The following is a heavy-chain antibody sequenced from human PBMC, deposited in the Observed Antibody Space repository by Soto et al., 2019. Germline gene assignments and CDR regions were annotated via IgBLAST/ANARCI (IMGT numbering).Heavy chain of an antibody. J-gene: IGHJ6*04. V-gene: IGHV1-46*01. CDR2: INPSGGIT. Sequence: ASVKVSCKASGYILTSYYLHWVRQAPGQGPEWMGIINPSGGITNDAQKFQDRVTMTSDTSTSTVYMELSSLRSEDTAVYYCARGISTTRYYYYYGMDFWGKGTTVTVAS. CDR1: GYILTSYY. D-gene: IGHD2-2*01. CDR3: ARGISTTRYYYYYGMDF.